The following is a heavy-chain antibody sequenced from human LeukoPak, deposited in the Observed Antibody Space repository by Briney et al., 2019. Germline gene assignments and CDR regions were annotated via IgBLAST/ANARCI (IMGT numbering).Heavy chain of an antibody. V-gene: IGHV3-23*01. Sequence: PGGSLRLSCAASGFTFSSYAMSWVRQVPGKGLEWVSTLTGSGDTTYNADSVKGRFTISRDNSKKTLYLQMNSLRAEDTAVYYCARARGSGSYYYYGMDVWGQGTTVTVSS. D-gene: IGHD3-10*01. CDR2: LTGSGDTT. J-gene: IGHJ6*02. CDR1: GFTFSSYA. CDR3: ARARGSGSYYYYGMDV.